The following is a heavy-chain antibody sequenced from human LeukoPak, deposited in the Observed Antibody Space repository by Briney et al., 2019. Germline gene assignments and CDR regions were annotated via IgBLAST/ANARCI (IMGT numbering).Heavy chain of an antibody. Sequence: GGSLRLSCAASGFTFSDYYMSWIRQAPGKGLGWVSYISSSGSNIYYGDSGKGRFTIYRDNDTNSLYLQMNSLRAEDTAVYYCARESRSGWYRYYYGMDVWGQGTTVTASS. CDR2: ISSSGSNI. CDR1: GFTFSDYY. V-gene: IGHV3-11*04. CDR3: ARESRSGWYRYYYGMDV. J-gene: IGHJ6*02. D-gene: IGHD6-19*01.